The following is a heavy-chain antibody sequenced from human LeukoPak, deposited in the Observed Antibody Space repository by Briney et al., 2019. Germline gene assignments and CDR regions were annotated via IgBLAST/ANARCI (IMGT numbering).Heavy chain of an antibody. Sequence: SETLSLTRTVSGGSISSYYLRWLRPPAGKGLAWIGRIYTSGSTNYNPSLKSRVTMSVDTSKKQFSLKLSSVTAADTAVYYCARDRTASAGNFDYWGQGTLVTVSS. CDR2: IYTSGST. CDR3: ARDRTASAGNFDY. V-gene: IGHV4-4*07. J-gene: IGHJ4*02. CDR1: GGSISSYY. D-gene: IGHD6-13*01.